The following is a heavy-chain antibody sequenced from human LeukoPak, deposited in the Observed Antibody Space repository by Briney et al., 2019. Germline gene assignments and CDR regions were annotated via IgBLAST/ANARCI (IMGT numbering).Heavy chain of an antibody. CDR2: ISSSDTYI. CDR1: GFTFSSYS. Sequence: GGSLRLSCAASGFTFSSYSMNWVRQAPGKGLEWVSSISSSDTYIYHADSVKGRFTISRDNAKNSLYLQMNSLRVEDTAVYHCARDRVGATGDAFDIWGQGTMVTVSS. CDR3: ARDRVGATGDAFDI. J-gene: IGHJ3*02. D-gene: IGHD1-26*01. V-gene: IGHV3-21*01.